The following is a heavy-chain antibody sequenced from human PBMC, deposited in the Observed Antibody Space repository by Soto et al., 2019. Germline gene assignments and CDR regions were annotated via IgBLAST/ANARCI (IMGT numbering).Heavy chain of an antibody. CDR2: MNPNSGNT. Sequence: ASVKVSCKASGYTFTSYDINWVRQATGQGLEWMGWMNPNSGNTGYAQNFQGGVTMTRNTSISTAYMELRSLRSEDTAVYSCASRVSLAAAGIYYYYGMDVWGQGTTVTVSS. J-gene: IGHJ6*02. CDR3: ASRVSLAAAGIYYYYGMDV. CDR1: GYTFTSYD. V-gene: IGHV1-8*01. D-gene: IGHD6-13*01.